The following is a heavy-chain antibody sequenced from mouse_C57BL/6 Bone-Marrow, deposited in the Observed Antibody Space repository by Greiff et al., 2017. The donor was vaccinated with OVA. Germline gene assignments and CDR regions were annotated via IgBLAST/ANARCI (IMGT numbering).Heavy chain of an antibody. Sequence: QVHVKQPGAELVKPGASVKMSCKSSGYTFTSYWITWVKQRPGQGLEWIGDIYPGSGSTNYNEKFKSKATLTVDTSSSTAYMQLSSLTSEDSAVYYCARWEVRGAMDYWGQGTSVTVSS. J-gene: IGHJ4*01. V-gene: IGHV1-55*01. D-gene: IGHD2-2*01. CDR2: IYPGSGST. CDR1: GYTFTSYW. CDR3: ARWEVRGAMDY.